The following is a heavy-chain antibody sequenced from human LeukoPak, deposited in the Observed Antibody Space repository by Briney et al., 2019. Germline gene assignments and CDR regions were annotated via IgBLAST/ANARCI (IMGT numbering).Heavy chain of an antibody. CDR3: ARDRGSYHFDY. D-gene: IGHD1-26*01. J-gene: IGHJ4*02. CDR1: GYTFTSYY. V-gene: IGHV1-46*01. Sequence: ASVKVSCKAFGYTFTSYYMHWVRQAPGQGLEWMGIINPSGGSTSYAQKFQGRVTMTRDMSTSTVYMELSSLRSEDTAVYYCARDRGSYHFDYWGQGTLVTVSS. CDR2: INPSGGST.